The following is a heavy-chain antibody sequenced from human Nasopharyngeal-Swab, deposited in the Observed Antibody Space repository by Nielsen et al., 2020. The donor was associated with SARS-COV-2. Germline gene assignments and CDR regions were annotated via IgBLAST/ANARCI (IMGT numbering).Heavy chain of an antibody. CDR3: ARDSSAYCGGDCSPYYYYMDV. D-gene: IGHD2-21*01. CDR1: GFTFSSYS. V-gene: IGHV3-21*01. Sequence: GESLKISCAASGFTFSSYSMNWVRQAPGTGLEWVSSISSSSSYIYYADSVKGRFTISRDNAKNSLYLQMNSLRAEDTAVYYCARDSSAYCGGDCSPYYYYMDVWGKGTTVTVSS. J-gene: IGHJ6*03. CDR2: ISSSSSYI.